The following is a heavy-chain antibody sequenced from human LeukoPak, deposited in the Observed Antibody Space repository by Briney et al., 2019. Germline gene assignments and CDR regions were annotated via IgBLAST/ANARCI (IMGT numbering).Heavy chain of an antibody. CDR1: GFTVSSNY. CDR2: IYSGGST. CDR3: AREDYYDSSGYYYED. Sequence: PGGSLRLSCAASGFTVSSNYMSWVRQAPGKGLEWVSVIYSGGSTYYADSVKGRFTISRDNSKITLYLQVNSLRAEDTAVYYCAREDYYDSSGYYYEDWGQGTLVTVSS. D-gene: IGHD3-22*01. V-gene: IGHV3-53*01. J-gene: IGHJ4*02.